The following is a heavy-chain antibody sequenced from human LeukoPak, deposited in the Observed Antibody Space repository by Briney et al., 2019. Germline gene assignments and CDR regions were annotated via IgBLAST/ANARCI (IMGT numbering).Heavy chain of an antibody. V-gene: IGHV4-61*02. CDR3: ARGPPHQLTFDY. Sequence: SETLSLTCTVSGGSISSGSYYWSWIRRPAGKGLEWIGRIYTSGSTNYNPSLKSRVTISVDTSKNQFSLKLSSVTAADTAVYYCARGPPHQLTFDYWGQGTLVTVSS. CDR2: IYTSGST. D-gene: IGHD2-2*01. CDR1: GGSISSGSYY. J-gene: IGHJ4*02.